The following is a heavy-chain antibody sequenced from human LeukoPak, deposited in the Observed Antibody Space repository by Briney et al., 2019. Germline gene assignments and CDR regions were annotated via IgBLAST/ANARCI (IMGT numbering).Heavy chain of an antibody. D-gene: IGHD3-9*01. CDR1: GFNFPDAW. V-gene: IGHV3-21*01. Sequence: GESLRLSCAASGFNFPDAWVTWVCEPPGPELERVSSIRSSRKYIYYADSGKGRFTISRDNAKNSLYLQMNSLRAEYTFFFFKQKTAYEILTGNYYYGMDVWGQGTTVTVSS. J-gene: IGHJ6*02. CDR3: QKTAYEILTGNYYYGMDV. CDR2: IRSSRKYI.